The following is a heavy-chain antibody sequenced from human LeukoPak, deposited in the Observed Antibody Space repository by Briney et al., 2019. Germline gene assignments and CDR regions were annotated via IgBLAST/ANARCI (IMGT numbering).Heavy chain of an antibody. J-gene: IGHJ6*02. Sequence: ASVEVSCKASGYTXTNYYMHWVRQAPGQGLEWMAMINTSAGSTSYAQKFQGSVAMTRDTSTTTVYMELSSLRSEDTAVYYCARGHPRIAVGDYLHYGMDVWGQGTTVTVP. CDR2: INTSAGST. CDR1: GYTXTNYY. CDR3: ARGHPRIAVGDYLHYGMDV. V-gene: IGHV1-46*01. D-gene: IGHD6-19*01.